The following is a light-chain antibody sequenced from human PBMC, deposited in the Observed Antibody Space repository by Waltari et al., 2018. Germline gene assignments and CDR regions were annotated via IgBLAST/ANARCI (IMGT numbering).Light chain of an antibody. V-gene: IGKV3-20*01. CDR1: RSVSSSY. Sequence: EIVLTQSPGTLSLSPGERATHSCRASRSVSSSYLAWYQQKPGQAPRLLIYGASRRATGIPDRFSGSASGTDFTLTISRLEPEDFAMYYCQYYGSVPYPFGQGTKLEIK. CDR3: QYYGSVPYP. J-gene: IGKJ2*01. CDR2: GAS.